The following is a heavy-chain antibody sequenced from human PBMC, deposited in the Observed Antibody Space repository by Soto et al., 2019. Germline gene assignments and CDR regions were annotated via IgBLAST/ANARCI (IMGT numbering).Heavy chain of an antibody. D-gene: IGHD3-22*01. CDR2: VKPDGSAT. V-gene: IGHV3-7*03. CDR1: GFTFHYYW. CDR3: ARDRERVTVNGGICLGAMEV. Sequence: PGGSLRLSCAASGFTFHYYWMTWVRQAPGKGLEWVANVKPDGSATFYADSLKGRFTISRDNANNPVSLQRHSLRADDTAVYYCARDRERVTVNGGICLGAMEVWGHGTTVTVSS. J-gene: IGHJ6*02.